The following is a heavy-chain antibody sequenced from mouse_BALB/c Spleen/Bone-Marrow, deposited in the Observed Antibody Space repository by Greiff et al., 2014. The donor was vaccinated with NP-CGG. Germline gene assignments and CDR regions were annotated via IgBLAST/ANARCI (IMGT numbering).Heavy chain of an antibody. J-gene: IGHJ4*01. D-gene: IGHD1-2*01. V-gene: IGHV1-87*01. CDR3: ARSRTTATAMDY. Sequence: VQLQQSGAELARPGASVKLSCKASGYTFTSYWMQWVKQRPGQGLGWIGAIYPGDGDTRYTQKFKGKATLTADKSSSTAYMQLSSLASEDSTVYYCARSRTTATAMDYWGQGTSVTVSS. CDR2: IYPGDGDT. CDR1: GYTFTSYW.